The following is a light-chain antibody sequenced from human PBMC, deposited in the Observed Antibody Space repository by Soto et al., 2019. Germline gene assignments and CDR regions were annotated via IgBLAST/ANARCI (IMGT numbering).Light chain of an antibody. V-gene: IGKV4-1*01. CDR3: QQYFDVPFT. CDR2: WAS. CDR1: QSVLYSPNNKNY. Sequence: DIVMTQSPDSLAVSLGERATINCKSSQSVLYSPNNKNYLAWYQHKPGQPPKMLIYWASIRESGVPDRFSGSGSGTDFTLTISSLQSEDVAVYYCQQYFDVPFTFGGGTKVEI. J-gene: IGKJ4*01.